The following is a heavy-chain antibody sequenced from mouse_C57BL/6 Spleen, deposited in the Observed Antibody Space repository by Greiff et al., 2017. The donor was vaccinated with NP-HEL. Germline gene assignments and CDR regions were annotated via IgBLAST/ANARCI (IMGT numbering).Heavy chain of an antibody. CDR3: AGGDGYSGYFDY. Sequence: VQLQQSGPELVKPGASVKISCKASGYAFSSSWMNWVKQRPGEGLEWIGRIYPGDGDTNYNGKFKGKATLTADKSSSTAYMQLSSLTSEDSAVYFCAGGDGYSGYFDYWGQGTTLTVSS. V-gene: IGHV1-82*01. J-gene: IGHJ2*01. CDR2: IYPGDGDT. D-gene: IGHD2-3*01. CDR1: GYAFSSSW.